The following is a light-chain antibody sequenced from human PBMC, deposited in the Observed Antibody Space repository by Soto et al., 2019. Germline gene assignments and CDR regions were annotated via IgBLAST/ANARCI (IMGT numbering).Light chain of an antibody. J-gene: IGLJ1*01. V-gene: IGLV2-14*01. CDR3: SSYTSSSPFV. CDR2: DVS. CDR1: SSDVGGYNY. Sequence: QSGLTQPASVTGADGQSITISCKGTSSDVGGYNYVSWYQQHPGKAPKLMIYDVSNRPSGVSNRFSGSKSGNTASLTISGLQAEDEADYYCSSYTSSSPFVFGTGIKVTVL.